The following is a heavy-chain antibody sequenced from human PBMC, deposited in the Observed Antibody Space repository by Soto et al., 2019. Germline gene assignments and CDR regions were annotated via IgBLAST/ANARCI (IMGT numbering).Heavy chain of an antibody. V-gene: IGHV1-18*01. CDR2: ISAYTGDT. CDR1: GYRFTSYG. CDR3: ARRNYGGTGDY. D-gene: IGHD3-16*01. J-gene: IGHJ4*02. Sequence: QVQLVQSGAEVKTPGASLKVSCTASGYRFTSYGITWVRQAPGQGLEWMGWISAYTGDTDYAQKFQGRVTMTTDTSTSTAYMELRSLRSDDTAVYHRARRNYGGTGDYWGQGTLVTVSS.